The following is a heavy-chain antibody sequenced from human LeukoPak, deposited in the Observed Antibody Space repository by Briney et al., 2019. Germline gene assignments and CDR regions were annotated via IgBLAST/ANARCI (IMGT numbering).Heavy chain of an antibody. Sequence: GGSLRLSCAASGFTFSSYSMNWVRQAPGKGLEWVSSISSSSSYIYYADSVKGRFTISRDNAKNSLYLQMNSLRAEDTAVYYCARDDSGSYISGAFDIWGQGTMVTVSS. D-gene: IGHD1-26*01. CDR3: ARDDSGSYISGAFDI. CDR2: ISSSSSYI. V-gene: IGHV3-21*01. J-gene: IGHJ3*02. CDR1: GFTFSSYS.